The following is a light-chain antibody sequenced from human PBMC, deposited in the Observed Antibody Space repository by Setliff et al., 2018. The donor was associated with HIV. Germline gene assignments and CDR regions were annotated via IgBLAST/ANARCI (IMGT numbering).Light chain of an antibody. CDR3: QQNYSPPRT. CDR2: WAS. J-gene: IGKJ1*01. CDR1: QNVLNSANNKDY. Sequence: DIVMTPDSLAVSLGERATINCKTWQNVLNSANNKDYLAWYQQKPGQPPNLLIYWASTRKSGVPDRFSGSGSGTDFTLTISSLQAEDVAIYYCQQNYSPPRTFGQGTKVDIK. V-gene: IGKV4-1*01.